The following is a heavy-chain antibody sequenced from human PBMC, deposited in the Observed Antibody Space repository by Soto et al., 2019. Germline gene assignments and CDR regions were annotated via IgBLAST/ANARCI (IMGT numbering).Heavy chain of an antibody. CDR2: ISGSGGST. Sequence: PGGSLRLSCAASGFTFSSYAMSWVRQAPGKGLEWVSAISGSGGSTYYADSVKGRFTISRDNSKNTLYLQMDSLRAEDTAVYYCAKDPPVASKWELPNFDYWGQGTLVTVSS. J-gene: IGHJ4*02. D-gene: IGHD1-26*01. CDR1: GFTFSSYA. V-gene: IGHV3-23*01. CDR3: AKDPPVASKWELPNFDY.